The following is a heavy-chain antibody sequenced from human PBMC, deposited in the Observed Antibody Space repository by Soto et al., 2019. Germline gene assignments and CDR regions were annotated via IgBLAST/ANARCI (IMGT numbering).Heavy chain of an antibody. CDR1: GGSISSGGYY. Sequence: TLSLTCTVSGGSISSGGYYWSWIRQHPGKGLEWIGYIYYSGSTYYNPSLKSRVTISVDTSKNQFSLKLSSVTAADTAVYYCARDLFSGSPAEDYYYGIDVSGQGTTVTVSS. V-gene: IGHV4-31*03. J-gene: IGHJ6*02. CDR3: ARDLFSGSPAEDYYYGIDV. D-gene: IGHD3-22*01. CDR2: IYYSGST.